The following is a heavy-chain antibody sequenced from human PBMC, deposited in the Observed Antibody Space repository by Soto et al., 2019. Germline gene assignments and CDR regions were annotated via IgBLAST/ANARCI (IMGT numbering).Heavy chain of an antibody. CDR2: SNHSGST. Sequence: QVQLQQWGAGLLKPSETLSLTCAVYGGSFSGYYWSWIRQPPGKGLEWMGESNHSGSTNYNPSLKIRVTISVATSKHQFSLKRSSVTDADTAVYYCARGGTCIGGSCYRGWFDPWGQGTLVTVSS. V-gene: IGHV4-34*01. D-gene: IGHD2-15*01. J-gene: IGHJ5*02. CDR3: ARGGTCIGGSCYRGWFDP. CDR1: GGSFSGYY.